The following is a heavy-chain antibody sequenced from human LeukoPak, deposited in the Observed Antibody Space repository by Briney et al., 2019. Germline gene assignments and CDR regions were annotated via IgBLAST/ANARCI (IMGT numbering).Heavy chain of an antibody. CDR1: GASISSHY. CDR2: IYYSGRT. Sequence: SETLSLTCTVSGASISSHYWSWIRQPPGKGLEWIGYIYYSGRTNYNPSLESRVTISMDRSKNLFSLKLTSVTSADTAVYYCARAHSGSSVVFDYWGQGTLVTASS. D-gene: IGHD1-26*01. J-gene: IGHJ4*02. CDR3: ARAHSGSSVVFDY. V-gene: IGHV4-59*11.